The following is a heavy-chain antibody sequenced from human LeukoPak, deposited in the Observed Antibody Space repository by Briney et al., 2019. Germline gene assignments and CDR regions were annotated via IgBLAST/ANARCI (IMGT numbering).Heavy chain of an antibody. CDR1: GFTFSSYA. V-gene: IGHV3-30-3*01. D-gene: IGHD5-18*01. CDR2: ISYDGSNK. Sequence: GGSLRLSCAASGFTFSSYAMSWVRQAPGKGLEWVAVISYDGSNKYYADSVKGRFTISRDNSKNTLYLQMNSLRAEDTAVYYCARVKTRGYSYGYLDYWGQGTLVTVSS. J-gene: IGHJ4*02. CDR3: ARVKTRGYSYGYLDY.